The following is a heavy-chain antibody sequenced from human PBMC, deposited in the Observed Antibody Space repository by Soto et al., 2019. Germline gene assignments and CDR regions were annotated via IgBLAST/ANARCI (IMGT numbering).Heavy chain of an antibody. CDR3: AKDRFLAVAALGHYFDY. D-gene: IGHD6-19*01. CDR1: GFTFDDYA. CDR2: ISWNSGSI. Sequence: EVQLVESGGGLVQPGRSLRLSCAASGFTFDDYAMHWVRQAPGKGLEWVSGISWNSGSIGYADSVKGRFTISRDNAKNSLYLQMNSLRAEDTALYYCAKDRFLAVAALGHYFDYWGQGTLVTVSA. J-gene: IGHJ4*02. V-gene: IGHV3-9*01.